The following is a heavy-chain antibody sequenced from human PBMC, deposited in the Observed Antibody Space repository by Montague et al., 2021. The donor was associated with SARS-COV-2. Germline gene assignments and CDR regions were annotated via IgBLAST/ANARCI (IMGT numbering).Heavy chain of an antibody. CDR3: ARAAITADAFDI. J-gene: IGHJ3*02. CDR1: GASVSSSD. D-gene: IGHD5-18*01. V-gene: IGHV4-59*02. Sequence: SETLSLTCTVSGASVSSSDWGWIRQSPGKGLEWIGYFYSVGSTDYNPSLKSRATISRDTSKNQFSLKVRSVTAADTAVYYCARAAITADAFDIWGQGTMVTVSS. CDR2: FYSVGST.